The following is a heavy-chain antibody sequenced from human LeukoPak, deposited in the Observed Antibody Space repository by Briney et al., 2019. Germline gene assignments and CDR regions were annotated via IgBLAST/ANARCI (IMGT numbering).Heavy chain of an antibody. CDR3: ARVHPSFFPDAFDI. CDR1: GGSISSYY. Sequence: PSETLSLTCTVSGGSISSYYWSWIRQPPGKGLEWIGYIYYSGSTNYNPSLKSRVTISVDTSKNQFSLKLSSVTAADTAVYYCARVHPSFFPDAFDIWGQGTMVTVSS. V-gene: IGHV4-59*01. D-gene: IGHD3-3*02. CDR2: IYYSGST. J-gene: IGHJ3*02.